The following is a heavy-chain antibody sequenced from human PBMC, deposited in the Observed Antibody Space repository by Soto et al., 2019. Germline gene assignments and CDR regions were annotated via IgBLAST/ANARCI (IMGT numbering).Heavy chain of an antibody. D-gene: IGHD1-26*01. CDR2: VSGSGNTQ. J-gene: IGHJ6*03. V-gene: IGHV3-48*02. CDR1: GFCIRSCS. CDR3: ERDPKSGNQKLYMDV. Sequence: PGGSLSLSCVASGFCIRSCSMNWVRQAPGKGPEWVAYVSGSGNTQYYADSVKGRFTISRDNAMQSLYLQLNSLRDEDTAVYYCERDPKSGNQKLYMDVWGKGTTVTVSS.